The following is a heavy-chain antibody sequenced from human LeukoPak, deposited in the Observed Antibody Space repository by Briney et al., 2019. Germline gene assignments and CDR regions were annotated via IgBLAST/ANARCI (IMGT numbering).Heavy chain of an antibody. D-gene: IGHD3-3*01. J-gene: IGHJ4*02. CDR3: ANIRDFWSGYPYYFDY. CDR2: ISGSGGST. CDR1: GFTFSSYG. V-gene: IGHV3-23*01. Sequence: GGSLRLSCAASGFTFSSYGMSWVRQAPGKGLEWVSAISGSGGSTYYADSVKGRFTISRDNSKNTLYLQMNSLRAEDTAVYYCANIRDFWSGYPYYFDYWGQGTLVTVSS.